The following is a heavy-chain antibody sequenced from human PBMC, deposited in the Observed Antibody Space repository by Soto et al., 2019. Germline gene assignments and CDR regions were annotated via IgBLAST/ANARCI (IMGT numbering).Heavy chain of an antibody. D-gene: IGHD1-26*01. CDR1: GFTFSNAW. J-gene: IGHJ4*02. CDR2: IKSKTDGGTT. CDR3: TTVIGGSYVDFDY. V-gene: IGHV3-15*01. Sequence: EVQLVESGGGLVKPGGSLRLSCAASGFTFSNAWMSWVRQAPGKGLEWVGRIKSKTDGGTTDYAAPVKGRFTISRDDSKNTLYLQMYSLKTEDTAVYYCTTVIGGSYVDFDYWGQGTLVTVSS.